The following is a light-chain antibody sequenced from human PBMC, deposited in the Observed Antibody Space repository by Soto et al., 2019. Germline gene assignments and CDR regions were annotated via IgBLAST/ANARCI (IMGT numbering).Light chain of an antibody. CDR1: SSDVGGYNY. CDR2: EVT. CDR3: RSYTSRDTHV. J-gene: IGLJ1*01. V-gene: IGLV2-14*01. Sequence: SALTQPASVSWSPGQSITISCTGTSSDVGGYNYVSWYQQYPGKAPKLMIHEVTNRPSGVSDRFSGSKSGNTASLTISGLQAEDEAEYYCRSYTSRDTHVFGTGTKVTVL.